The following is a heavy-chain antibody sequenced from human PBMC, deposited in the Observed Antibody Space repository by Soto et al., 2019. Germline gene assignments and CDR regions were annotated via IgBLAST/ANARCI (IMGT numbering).Heavy chain of an antibody. CDR2: ISNDGSNE. Sequence: GGSLRLSCAGSGFTFGWFGMNWVRQAPGKGLEWVARISNDGSNEYYVDSVKGRFTISRDNSKNTLYLQMDSLRAEDTAVYYCAKGEVRGIIPSYFDYWGLGTLVTDSS. D-gene: IGHD3-10*01. J-gene: IGHJ4*02. CDR3: AKGEVRGIIPSYFDY. CDR1: GFTFGWFG. V-gene: IGHV3-30*18.